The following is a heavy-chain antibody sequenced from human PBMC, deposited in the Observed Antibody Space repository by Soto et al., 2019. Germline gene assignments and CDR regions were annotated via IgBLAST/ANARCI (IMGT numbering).Heavy chain of an antibody. CDR2: IYYSGST. CDR1: GDSVSSGLYY. V-gene: IGHV4-61*01. J-gene: IGHJ3*01. CDR3: VRQYSCDCSGGLCYHAFDV. D-gene: IGHD2-15*01. Sequence: SETLSLTCTVSGDSVSSGLYYWGWVRQPPGKGLEWIGYIYYSGSTNYNPSLENRVTMSLATSKNQFSLRLRSVTAADTAVYYCVRQYSCDCSGGLCYHAFDVWGQRTMVT.